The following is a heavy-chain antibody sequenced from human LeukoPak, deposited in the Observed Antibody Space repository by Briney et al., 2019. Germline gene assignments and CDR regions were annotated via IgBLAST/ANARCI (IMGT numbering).Heavy chain of an antibody. CDR1: GFTCSSFS. V-gene: IGHV3-48*04. CDR3: ARVIGSSGDSAY. D-gene: IGHD1-26*01. CDR2: IASGSSSI. Sequence: AGSLRLSCSASGFTCSSFSMDWVRQAPGKGLEWSSYIASGSSSIYYADSVKGRFTISRDNAKNSPYLQMNSLTAQDTALYYCARVIGSSGDSAYWGQGPLVTVSS. J-gene: IGHJ4*02.